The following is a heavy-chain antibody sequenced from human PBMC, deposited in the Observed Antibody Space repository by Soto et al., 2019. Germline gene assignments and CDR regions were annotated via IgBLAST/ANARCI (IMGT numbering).Heavy chain of an antibody. CDR1: GYSFTSYW. D-gene: IGHD6-6*01. V-gene: IGHV5-51*01. CDR3: ARRGGGEYSSSSAYYYYYYGMDV. Sequence: PGESLKISCKGSGYSFTSYWIGWVRQMPGKGLEWVGIIYPGDSDTRYSPSFQGQVTISADKSISTAYLQWSSLKASDTAMYYCARRGGGEYSSSSAYYYYYYGMDVWGQGTTVTVSS. J-gene: IGHJ6*02. CDR2: IYPGDSDT.